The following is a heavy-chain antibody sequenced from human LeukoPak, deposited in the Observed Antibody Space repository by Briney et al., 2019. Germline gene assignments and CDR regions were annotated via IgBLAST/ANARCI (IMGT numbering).Heavy chain of an antibody. D-gene: IGHD2-2*01. J-gene: IGHJ4*02. CDR1: GGSISSGGYY. CDR2: IYYSGST. Sequence: SETLSLTCTVSGGSISSGGYYWSWIRQHPGKGLEWIEYIYYSGSTYYNPSLKSRVTISVDTSKSQFSLKLSSVTAADTAVYYCARTQFVVVPAAMSVYFDYWGQGTLVTVSS. V-gene: IGHV4-31*03. CDR3: ARTQFVVVPAAMSVYFDY.